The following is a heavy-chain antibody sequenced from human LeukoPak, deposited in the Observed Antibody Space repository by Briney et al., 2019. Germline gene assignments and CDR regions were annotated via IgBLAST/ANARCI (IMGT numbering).Heavy chain of an antibody. CDR2: IFPDDSDT. V-gene: IGHV5-51*01. J-gene: IGHJ4*02. CDR1: GYSFTSFW. D-gene: IGHD2-15*01. CDR3: VRQRPFYSGPCFDY. Sequence: GESLKMSCKGSGYSFTSFWIGWVRQMPGKGLEWMGIIFPDDSDTRYSPSFQGQVTISADKSISTAYLQWSSLKASDTAIYYCVRQRPFYSGPCFDYWGQGTLVTVSS.